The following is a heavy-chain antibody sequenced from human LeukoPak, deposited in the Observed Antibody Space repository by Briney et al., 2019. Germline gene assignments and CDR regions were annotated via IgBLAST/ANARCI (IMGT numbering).Heavy chain of an antibody. D-gene: IGHD4-17*01. J-gene: IGHJ2*01. CDR3: ARLEMYGDYPTNWYFDL. Sequence: PSETLSLTCTVSGGSISGYYWSWIRQPPGKGLEWIAYIYYSGSTDYNPSLKSRVTISVDTSKNQFFLKLSSVTAADTAVYYCARLEMYGDYPTNWYFDLWGRGTLVTVSS. CDR1: GGSISGYY. CDR2: IYYSGST. V-gene: IGHV4-59*08.